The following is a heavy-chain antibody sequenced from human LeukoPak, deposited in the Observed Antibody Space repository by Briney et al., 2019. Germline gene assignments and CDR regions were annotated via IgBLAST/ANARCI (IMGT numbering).Heavy chain of an antibody. V-gene: IGHV4-34*01. CDR3: ARGPRTFDP. J-gene: IGHJ5*02. CDR1: GGSFSGYY. Sequence: SETLSLTCAVYGGSFSGYYWAWIRQPPGKGLEWIGSIYHSGSTHYNPSLKSRVTISADTSKNQFSLKVSSVTAADTAVYYCARGPRTFDPWGQGTLVTVSS. CDR2: IYHSGST.